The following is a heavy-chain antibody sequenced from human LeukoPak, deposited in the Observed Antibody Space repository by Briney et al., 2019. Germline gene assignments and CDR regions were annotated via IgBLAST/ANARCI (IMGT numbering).Heavy chain of an antibody. Sequence: SETLSLTCTVSGGSISSYYWSWIRQPPGKGLEWIGSIYYSGSTNYNPSLKSRVTISVDTSKNQFSLKLSSVTAADTAVYYCARRHYYDSSGYFDYWGQGTLVTVSS. CDR1: GGSISSYY. CDR2: IYYSGST. J-gene: IGHJ4*02. CDR3: ARRHYYDSSGYFDY. D-gene: IGHD3-22*01. V-gene: IGHV4-59*08.